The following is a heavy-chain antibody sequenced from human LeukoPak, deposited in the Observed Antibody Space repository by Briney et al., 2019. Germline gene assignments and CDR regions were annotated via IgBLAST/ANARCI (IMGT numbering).Heavy chain of an antibody. CDR3: ARGWATGMYYYYYYYMDV. D-gene: IGHD5-12*01. V-gene: IGHV1-8*01. CDR2: MNPNSGNT. CDR1: GYTFTSYD. Sequence: GASVKVSCKASGYTFTSYDINWVRQATGQGLEWMGWMNPNSGNTGYAQKFQGRVTMTRNTSISTAYMELSSLRSEDTAVYYCARGWATGMYYYYYYYMDVWGKGTTVTISS. J-gene: IGHJ6*03.